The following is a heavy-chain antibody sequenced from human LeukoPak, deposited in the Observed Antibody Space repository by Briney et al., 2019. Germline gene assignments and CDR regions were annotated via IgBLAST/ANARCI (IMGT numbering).Heavy chain of an antibody. CDR1: GDSISTGSYH. J-gene: IGHJ5*02. CDR2: IYYSGNT. V-gene: IGHV4-39*01. CDR3: GRTRANWFDP. Sequence: SETLSLTCTVSGDSISTGSYHWGWVRQPPGKGLEWVASIYYSGNTYYSPSLKSRVTISVDTSKNQFSLKLTSVTAADTAVYYCGRTRANWFDPWGQGTLVTVSS.